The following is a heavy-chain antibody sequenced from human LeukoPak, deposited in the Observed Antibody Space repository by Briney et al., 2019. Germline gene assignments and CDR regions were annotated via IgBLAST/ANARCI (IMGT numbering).Heavy chain of an antibody. CDR3: ASPSYCTSTSCLRWYY. CDR1: GDSISSGSYY. J-gene: IGHJ4*02. D-gene: IGHD2-2*01. V-gene: IGHV4-39*01. Sequence: PSETLSLTCTVSGDSISSGSYYWGWIRQPPGKGLEWIGIIYYSGRTYYNPSLKSRVTISADTSENQFSLKLRSATAADTAVYYCASPSYCTSTSCLRWYYWGQGTLVTVSS. CDR2: IYYSGRT.